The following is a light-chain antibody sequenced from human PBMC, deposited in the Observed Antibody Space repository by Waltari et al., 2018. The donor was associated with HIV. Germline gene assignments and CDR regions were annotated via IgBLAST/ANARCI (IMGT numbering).Light chain of an antibody. CDR1: SSDVGGFNY. CDR3: SSYTSSNTLYV. CDR2: DVN. V-gene: IGLV2-14*03. Sequence: QSALTQPASVSGSPGQSITISCTGTSSDVGGFNYVSWYQQHPGKAPKLMIYDVNNRPSGISNRVSGSKSGNTASLTISGLQAEDEADYYCSSYTSSNTLYVFGTGTKVTVL. J-gene: IGLJ1*01.